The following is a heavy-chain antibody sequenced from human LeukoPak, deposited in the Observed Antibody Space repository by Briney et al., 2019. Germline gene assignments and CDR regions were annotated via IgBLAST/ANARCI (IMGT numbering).Heavy chain of an antibody. J-gene: IGHJ3*02. CDR1: GFTFSNAW. D-gene: IGHD3-16*02. CDR2: IKSKTDGGTT. Sequence: GGSLRLSCAASGFTFSNAWMSWVRQAPGKGLEWVGRIKSKTDGGTTDYAAPVKGRFTISRDDSKNTLYLQMNSLKIEDTAVYYCTTDGADYVWGSYLGDAFDIWGQGTMVTVSS. V-gene: IGHV3-15*01. CDR3: TTDGADYVWGSYLGDAFDI.